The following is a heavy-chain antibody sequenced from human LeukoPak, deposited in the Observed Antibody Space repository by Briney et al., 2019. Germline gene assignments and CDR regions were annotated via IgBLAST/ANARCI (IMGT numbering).Heavy chain of an antibody. V-gene: IGHV4-30-4*01. CDR3: ARDCSGGSCYGAFDI. J-gene: IGHJ3*02. CDR1: GASIRSGDYY. Sequence: SQTLSLTCTVSGASIRSGDYYWSWIRQPPGKGLEWIGYIYDSGSTYYNPSLKSRITISVDTSENRFSLKLSSVTATGTAVYYCARDCSGGSCYGAFDIWGQGTMVTVSS. CDR2: IYDSGST. D-gene: IGHD2-15*01.